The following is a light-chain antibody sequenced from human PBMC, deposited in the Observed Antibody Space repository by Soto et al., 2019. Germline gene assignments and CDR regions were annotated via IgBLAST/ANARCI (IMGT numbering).Light chain of an antibody. CDR2: STT. J-gene: IGLJ2*01. CDR3: AAWDDSLNGLVV. Sequence: QSVLTQPPSASGTPGQRVTIYCSGSTSNIGSNTVNWYQQLPGTAPKLLIYSTTQRPSGVPDRFAASKSGTSASLAISDLQSKDEADYYCAAWDDSLNGLVVFGGGTKLTVL. V-gene: IGLV1-44*01. CDR1: TSNIGSNT.